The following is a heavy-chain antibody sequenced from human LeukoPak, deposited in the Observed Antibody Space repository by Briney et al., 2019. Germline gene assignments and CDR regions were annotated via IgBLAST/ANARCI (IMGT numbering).Heavy chain of an antibody. CDR2: ISSSSSYI. Sequence: KPGGSLRLSCAASGFTFSSYSMNWVRQAPGKGLEWVSSISSSSSYIYYADSVKGRFTIPRDNAKNSLYLQMNSLRAEDTAVYYCARGFPIWFDPWGQGTLVTVPS. CDR3: ARGFPIWFDP. V-gene: IGHV3-21*01. J-gene: IGHJ5*02. CDR1: GFTFSSYS.